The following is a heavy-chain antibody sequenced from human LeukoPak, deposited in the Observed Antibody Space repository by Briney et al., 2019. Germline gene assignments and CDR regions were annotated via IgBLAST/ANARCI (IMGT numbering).Heavy chain of an antibody. J-gene: IGHJ5*02. CDR2: INPNSGGT. V-gene: IGHV1-2*02. Sequence: ASVKVSCKASGYTFTGYYMHWVRQAPGQGLEWMGWINPNSGGTNYAQKFQGRVTMTRDTSISTAYMELSRLRSDDTAVYYCARAPTNIFNWFDPWAREPWSPSPQ. D-gene: IGHD2/OR15-2a*01. CDR1: GYTFTGYY. CDR3: ARAPTNIFNWFDP.